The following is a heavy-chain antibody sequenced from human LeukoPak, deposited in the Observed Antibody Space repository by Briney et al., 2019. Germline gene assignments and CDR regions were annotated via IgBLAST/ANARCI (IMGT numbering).Heavy chain of an antibody. CDR3: AKDGRGRYGSGWLGPVGY. Sequence: GGSLRLSCAASGFTFRSYAMSWVRQAPGKGLEWVSAISGSGGSTYYADSVKGRFTISRDNSKNTLYLQMNSLRAEDTAVYYCAKDGRGRYGSGWLGPVGYWGQGTLVTVSS. D-gene: IGHD6-19*01. CDR2: ISGSGGST. CDR1: GFTFRSYA. V-gene: IGHV3-23*01. J-gene: IGHJ4*02.